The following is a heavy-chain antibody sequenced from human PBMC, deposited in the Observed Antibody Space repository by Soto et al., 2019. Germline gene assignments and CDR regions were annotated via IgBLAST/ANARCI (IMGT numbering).Heavy chain of an antibody. CDR3: ARDLGYSGYYFDY. D-gene: IGHD5-12*01. CDR1: GYTFTSYA. J-gene: IGHJ4*02. Sequence: ASVKVSCKASGYTFTSYAMHWVRQAPGQRLEWMGWINAGNGNTKYSQKFQGRVTITRDTSASTAYMELSSLRSEDTAVYYCARDLGYSGYYFDYWGQGTLVTVSS. CDR2: INAGNGNT. V-gene: IGHV1-3*01.